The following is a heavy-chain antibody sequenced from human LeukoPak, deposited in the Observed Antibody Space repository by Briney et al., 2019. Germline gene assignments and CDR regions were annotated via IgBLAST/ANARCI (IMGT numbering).Heavy chain of an antibody. J-gene: IGHJ4*02. CDR2: IYYSGST. Sequence: SGTLSLTCTVSGGPVSSSSYYWAWIRQPPGKGLEWIGSIYYSGSTHYNPSLKSRVTISVETSKNQVTLKLSSVTAADTAVYYCTRGETFEAFDYWGQGTLVTVSS. CDR1: GGPVSSSSYY. D-gene: IGHD3-16*01. V-gene: IGHV4-39*01. CDR3: TRGETFEAFDY.